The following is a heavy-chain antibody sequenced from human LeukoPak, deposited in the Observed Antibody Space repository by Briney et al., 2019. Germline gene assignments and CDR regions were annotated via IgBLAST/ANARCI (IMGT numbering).Heavy chain of an antibody. V-gene: IGHV3-48*03. CDR1: GFTFSSYE. J-gene: IGHJ4*02. Sequence: GGPLRLSCAASGFTFSSYEMNWVRQAPGKGLQWVSDISSSGTTIYYADSVKGRFTISRDNAKNSLYLQMNSLRAEDTAVYYCARKYCSTTSCLFDNWGQGTLVTVSS. D-gene: IGHD2-2*01. CDR2: ISSSGTTI. CDR3: ARKYCSTTSCLFDN.